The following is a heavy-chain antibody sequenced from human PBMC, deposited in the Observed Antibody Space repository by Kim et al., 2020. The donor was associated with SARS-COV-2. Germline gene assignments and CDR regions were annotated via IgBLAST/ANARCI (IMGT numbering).Heavy chain of an antibody. V-gene: IGHV3-7*04. CDR2: QEGCEK. D-gene: IGHD1-26*01. Sequence: QEGCEKYNWGSVKGRCTISRDNAKNSLYLQMNSLRAEDTAVYYCAREWAAWGQGTLVTVSS. J-gene: IGHJ4*02. CDR3: AREWAA.